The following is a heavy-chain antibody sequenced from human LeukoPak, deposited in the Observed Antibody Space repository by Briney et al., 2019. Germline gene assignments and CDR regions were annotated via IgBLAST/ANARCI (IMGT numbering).Heavy chain of an antibody. CDR1: GFTFSSYA. CDR2: ISSNGGST. Sequence: PGGSLRLSCAASGFTFSSYAMHWVRQAPGKGLEYVSAISSNGGSTYYANSVKGRFTISRDNSKNTLYLQMGSLRAEDMAVYYCAGGPLTQYYYYYYYMDVWGKGTTVTVSS. CDR3: AGGPLTQYYYYYYYMDV. J-gene: IGHJ6*03. D-gene: IGHD4/OR15-4a*01. V-gene: IGHV3-64*01.